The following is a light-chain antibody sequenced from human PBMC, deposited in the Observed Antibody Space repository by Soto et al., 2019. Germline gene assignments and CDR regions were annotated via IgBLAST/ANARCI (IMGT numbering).Light chain of an antibody. CDR1: QSVGGS. CDR2: DTS. CDR3: QQRSNWIT. J-gene: IGKJ5*01. Sequence: EIVLTQSPATLSLFPGERATLSCRASQSVGGSLAWYQQKPGQAPRLLLYDTSSRATRIPARFSGSGSGTDFTLTISSLEHEDFAVYYCQQRSNWITFGQGTRLEIE. V-gene: IGKV3-11*01.